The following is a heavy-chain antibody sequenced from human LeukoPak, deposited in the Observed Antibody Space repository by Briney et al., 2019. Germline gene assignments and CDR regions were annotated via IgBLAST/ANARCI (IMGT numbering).Heavy chain of an antibody. J-gene: IGHJ4*02. CDR3: ARDTKDY. D-gene: IGHD2-8*01. V-gene: IGHV3-48*03. CDR2: ISTTGDRV. Sequence: GGSLRLSCAASGFTFSTFAMIWVRQPPGKGLEWISYISTTGDRVQYADSVKGRFTISRDNTKNSLYLQLNSLRAEDTAIYYCARDTKDYWGQGTLVTVSS. CDR1: GFTFSTFA.